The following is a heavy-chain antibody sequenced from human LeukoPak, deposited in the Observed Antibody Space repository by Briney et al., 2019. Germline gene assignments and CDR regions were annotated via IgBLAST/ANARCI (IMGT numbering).Heavy chain of an antibody. CDR2: ISSSSSYT. V-gene: IGHV3-11*06. Sequence: GGPLRLSCAASGFTFSDYYMSWIRQAPGKGLEWVSYISSSSSYTNYADSVKGRFTISRDNAKNSLYLQMNSLRAEDTAVYYCARDLEAIVVVPAAIAFDYWGQGTLVTVSS. D-gene: IGHD2-2*02. CDR3: ARDLEAIVVVPAAIAFDY. CDR1: GFTFSDYY. J-gene: IGHJ4*02.